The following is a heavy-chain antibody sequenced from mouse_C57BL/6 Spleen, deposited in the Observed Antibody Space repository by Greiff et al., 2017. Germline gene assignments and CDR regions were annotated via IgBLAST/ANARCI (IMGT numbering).Heavy chain of an antibody. CDR1: GYTFTSYW. D-gene: IGHD1-1*01. Sequence: QVQLQQPGAELVRPGSSVKLSCKASGYTFTSYWMDWVKQRPGQGLEWIGNIYPSDSETHYNQKFKYKATLTVDKSSSTAYMQLSSLTSEDSAVYYCARGGYYYGSNYWYFDVWGTGTTVTVSS. J-gene: IGHJ1*03. CDR2: IYPSDSET. CDR3: ARGGYYYGSNYWYFDV. V-gene: IGHV1-61*01.